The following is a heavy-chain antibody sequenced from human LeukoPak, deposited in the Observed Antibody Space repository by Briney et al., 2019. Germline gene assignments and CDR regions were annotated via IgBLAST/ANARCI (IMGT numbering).Heavy chain of an antibody. V-gene: IGHV3-48*03. D-gene: IGHD6-19*01. CDR1: GFTFSSYE. J-gene: IGHJ3*02. CDR3: ARDRSSGWYSAFDI. Sequence: PGGSLRLSCAASGFTFSSYEMNWVRQAPGKGLEWVSYISSSGSTIYYADSVKGRFTISRDNAKNSLYLQMNSQRAEDTALYYCARDRSSGWYSAFDIWGQGTMVTVSS. CDR2: ISSSGSTI.